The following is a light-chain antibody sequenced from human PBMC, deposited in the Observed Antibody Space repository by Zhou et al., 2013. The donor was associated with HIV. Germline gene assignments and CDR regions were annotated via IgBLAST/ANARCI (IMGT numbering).Light chain of an antibody. CDR2: GNN. CDR3: GAWDDSLSGPHVV. Sequence: QSVLTQPPSVSGAPGQRVTISCTGSSSNIGAGYDVHWYQQVPGTAPKLLIYGNNNRPSGVPDRVSGSKSGTSASLAISGLRSEDEADYYCGAWDDSLSGPHVVFGGGTKLTVL. J-gene: IGLJ2*01. CDR1: SSNIGAGYD. V-gene: IGLV1-40*01.